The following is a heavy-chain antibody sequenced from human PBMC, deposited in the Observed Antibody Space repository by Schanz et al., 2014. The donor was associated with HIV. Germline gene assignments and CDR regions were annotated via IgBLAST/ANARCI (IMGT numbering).Heavy chain of an antibody. V-gene: IGHV3-NL1*01. CDR3: ALSRPSGYGGSWYFDL. Sequence: QVQLVESGGGVVQPGRSLRLSCAASGFIFSSYAMHWVRQAPGKGLEWVSAIGGSSITYSADSVKGRFTISRDNSKNTLYLQMNSLRAEDTAVYYCALSRPSGYGGSWYFDLWGRGTLVAVSS. CDR2: IGGSSIT. J-gene: IGHJ2*01. CDR1: GFIFSSYA. D-gene: IGHD2-15*01.